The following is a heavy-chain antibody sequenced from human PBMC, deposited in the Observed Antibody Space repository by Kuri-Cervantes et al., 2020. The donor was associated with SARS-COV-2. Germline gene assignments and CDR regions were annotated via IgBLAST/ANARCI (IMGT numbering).Heavy chain of an antibody. D-gene: IGHD3-22*01. CDR1: GFTFSSYA. CDR2: IRYDGSNK. J-gene: IGHJ3*02. CDR3: ARGHSSGYYYVGDAFDI. V-gene: IGHV3-30*02. Sequence: GESMKISCAASGFTFSSYAMHWVRLAPGKGLEWVAFIRYDGSNKYYADSVKGRFTISRDNSKNTLYLQMNSLRAEDTAVYYCARGHSSGYYYVGDAFDIWGQGTMVTVSS.